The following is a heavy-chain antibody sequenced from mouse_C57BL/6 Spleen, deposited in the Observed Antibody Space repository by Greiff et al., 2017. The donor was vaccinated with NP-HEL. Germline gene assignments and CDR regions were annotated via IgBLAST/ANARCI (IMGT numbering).Heavy chain of an antibody. D-gene: IGHD2-3*01. CDR1: GYSITSGYD. CDR2: ISYSGST. Sequence: ESGPGMVKPSQSLSLTCTVTGYSITSGYDWHWIRHFPGNKLEWMGYISYSGSTNYNPSLKSRISITHDTSKNHFFLKLNSVTTEDTATYYCAREGDGPFDYWGQGTTLTVSS. CDR3: AREGDGPFDY. J-gene: IGHJ2*01. V-gene: IGHV3-1*01.